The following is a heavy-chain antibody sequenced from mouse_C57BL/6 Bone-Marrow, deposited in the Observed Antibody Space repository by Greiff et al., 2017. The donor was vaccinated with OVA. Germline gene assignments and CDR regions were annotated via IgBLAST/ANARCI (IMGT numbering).Heavy chain of an antibody. CDR2: IWRGGST. CDR3: AKLWLRRGAMDY. Sequence: VKLVESGPGLVQPSQSLSITCTVSGFSLTSYGVHWVRQSPGKGLEWLGVIWRGGSTDYNAAFMSRLSITKDNSKSQVFFKMNSLQADDTAIYYCAKLWLRRGAMDYWGQGTSVTVSS. CDR1: GFSLTSYG. J-gene: IGHJ4*01. V-gene: IGHV2-5*01. D-gene: IGHD2-2*01.